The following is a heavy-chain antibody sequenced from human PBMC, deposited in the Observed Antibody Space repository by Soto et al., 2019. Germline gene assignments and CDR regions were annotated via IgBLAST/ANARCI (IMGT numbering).Heavy chain of an antibody. CDR2: IYYSGST. V-gene: IGHV4-39*01. Sequence: SETLSLTCTVSGGSISSSSYYWGWIRQPPGKGLEWIGSIYYSGSTYYNPSLKSRVTISVDTSKNQFSLKLSSVTAADTAVYYCARFSGSYYYAMDVWGQGSTVTVS. J-gene: IGHJ6*02. CDR3: ARFSGSYYYAMDV. D-gene: IGHD6-19*01. CDR1: GGSISSSSYY.